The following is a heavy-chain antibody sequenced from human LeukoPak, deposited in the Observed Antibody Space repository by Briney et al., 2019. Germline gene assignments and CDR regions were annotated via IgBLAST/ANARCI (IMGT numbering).Heavy chain of an antibody. CDR2: IYTSGST. V-gene: IGHV4-4*07. CDR3: ARHMVSSGSNRYWYSDL. D-gene: IGHD1-26*01. J-gene: IGHJ2*01. Sequence: PSETLSLTCTVSGGSISSYYWSWIWQPAGKGLEWIGRIYTSGSTNYNPSLKSRVTMSVDTSKNQFSLKLSSVTAADTAVYYCARHMVSSGSNRYWYSDLWGRGTLVTVSS. CDR1: GGSISSYY.